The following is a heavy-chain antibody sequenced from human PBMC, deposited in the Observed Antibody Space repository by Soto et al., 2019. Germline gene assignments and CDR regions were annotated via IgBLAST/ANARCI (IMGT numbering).Heavy chain of an antibody. V-gene: IGHV1-24*01. J-gene: IGHJ4*02. CDR3: ATSPLLRLGELSLLNFDY. CDR1: GYTLTELS. Sequence: GASVKVSCKVSGYTLTELSMHWVRQAPGKGLEWMGGFDPEDGETIYAQKFQGRVTMTEDTSTDTAYMELSSLRSEDTAVYYCATSPLLRLGELSLLNFDYWGQGTLVTVSS. D-gene: IGHD3-16*02. CDR2: FDPEDGET.